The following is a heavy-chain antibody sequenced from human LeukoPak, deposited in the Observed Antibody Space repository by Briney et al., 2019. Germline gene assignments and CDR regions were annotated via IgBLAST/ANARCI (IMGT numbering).Heavy chain of an antibody. J-gene: IGHJ6*03. D-gene: IGHD6-19*01. CDR1: GGSISSSNW. CDR3: ARRVGWPTTTYYYMDV. Sequence: SETLSLTCAVSGGSISSSNWWSWVRQPPGKGLEWIGEIYHSGSTNYNPSLKSRVTLSLDTSKNTFSLKMTSVSAADTAVYYCARRVGWPTTTYYYMDVWGKGTTVTIS. V-gene: IGHV4-4*02. CDR2: IYHSGST.